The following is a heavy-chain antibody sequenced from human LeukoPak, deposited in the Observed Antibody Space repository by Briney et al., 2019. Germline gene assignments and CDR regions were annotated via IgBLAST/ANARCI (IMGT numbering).Heavy chain of an antibody. CDR3: ARINMVRGVISPPDH. Sequence: PGGSLRLSCAASGFSFSTYSMNWVRQAPGKGLEWVSYISSSSSSIYYADSVKGRFTISRDNAKNSLYLQMNSLRDEDTAVYYCARINMVRGVISPPDHWGQGTLVTVSS. D-gene: IGHD3-10*01. CDR1: GFSFSTYS. V-gene: IGHV3-48*02. J-gene: IGHJ4*02. CDR2: ISSSSSSI.